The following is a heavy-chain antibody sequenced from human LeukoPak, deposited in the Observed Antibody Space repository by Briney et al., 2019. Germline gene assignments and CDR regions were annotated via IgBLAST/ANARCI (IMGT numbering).Heavy chain of an antibody. V-gene: IGHV4-4*02. CDR1: SDSIFTSNW. Sequence: SGTLSLTCTVSSDSIFTSNWWSWVRQPPGKGLEWIGQIFHSGSTSYSPSLKSRVTISVDTSKNQFSLKLSSVTAADTAVYYCARTNSSGWYFQDAFDIWGQGTMVTVSS. J-gene: IGHJ3*02. CDR3: ARTNSSGWYFQDAFDI. CDR2: IFHSGST. D-gene: IGHD6-19*01.